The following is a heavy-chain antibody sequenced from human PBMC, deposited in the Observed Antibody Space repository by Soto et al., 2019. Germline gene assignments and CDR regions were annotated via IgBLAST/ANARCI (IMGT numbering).Heavy chain of an antibody. CDR3: ARVSDSCGYISHFDY. CDR1: GYTFTSYY. J-gene: IGHJ4*02. CDR2: INPSGGST. Sequence: QVQLVQSGAEVKKPGASVKVSCKASGYTFTSYYMHWVRQAPGQGLEWMGIINPSGGSTSYAQKFQGRVTMTRDTSTSTVYMELSSLRSEDTAVYYCARVSDSCGYISHFDYWGQGTLVTVSS. V-gene: IGHV1-46*01. D-gene: IGHD3-22*01.